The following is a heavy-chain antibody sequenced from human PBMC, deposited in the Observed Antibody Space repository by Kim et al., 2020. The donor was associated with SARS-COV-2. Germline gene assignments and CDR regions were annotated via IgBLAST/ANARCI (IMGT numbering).Heavy chain of an antibody. D-gene: IGHD6-19*01. CDR3: ARAPPRIARIAVAGTSDY. J-gene: IGHJ4*02. CDR2: INTNTGNP. V-gene: IGHV7-4-1*02. CDR1: GYTFTSYA. Sequence: ASVKVSCKASGYTFTSYAMNWVRQAPGQGLEWMGWINTNTGNPTYAQGFTGRFVFSLDTSVSTAYLQISSLKAEDTAVYYCARAPPRIARIAVAGTSDYWGQGALVTVSS.